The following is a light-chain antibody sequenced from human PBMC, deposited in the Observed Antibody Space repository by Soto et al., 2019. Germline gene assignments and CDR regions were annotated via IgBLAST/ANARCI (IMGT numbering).Light chain of an antibody. V-gene: IGKV3-20*01. CDR3: QQYNSSPRT. Sequence: EIVLTQSPATLSLSAGDRATLSCRASQSVSGSFLACYQQKPGQAPRLLIYGASSRATGIPDRFSGSGSGTDFTLTISRLEPEDFAVYYCQQYNSSPRTFGQGTKVEIK. CDR2: GAS. J-gene: IGKJ1*01. CDR1: QSVSGSF.